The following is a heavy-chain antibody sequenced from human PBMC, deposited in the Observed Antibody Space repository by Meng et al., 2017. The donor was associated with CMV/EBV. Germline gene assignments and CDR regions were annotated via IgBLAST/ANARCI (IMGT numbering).Heavy chain of an antibody. CDR3: ARDTTYYDCWSDRYPSYYYGMDV. V-gene: IGHV3-21*01. CDR1: GFTFSSYS. Sequence: GESLKISCAASGFTFSSYSMNWVRQAPGKGLEWVSSISSSSSYIYYADSVKGRFAISRDNAKNSLYLQMNSLRAEDTAVYYCARDTTYYDCWSDRYPSYYYGMDVWGQGTTVTVSS. CDR2: ISSSSSYI. J-gene: IGHJ6*02. D-gene: IGHD3-3*01.